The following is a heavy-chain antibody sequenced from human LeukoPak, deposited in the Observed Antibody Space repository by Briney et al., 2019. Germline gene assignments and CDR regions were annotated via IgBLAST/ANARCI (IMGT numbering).Heavy chain of an antibody. CDR3: ARSRYYYGSGSYQRPQYFGY. CDR2: INHSGST. J-gene: IGHJ4*02. CDR1: GGSISGYY. D-gene: IGHD3-10*01. V-gene: IGHV4-34*01. Sequence: SGTLSLTCTVSGGSISGYYWSWIRQPPGKGLEWIGEINHSGSTNYNPSLKSRVTISVDTSKNQFSLKLSSVTAADTAVYYCARSRYYYGSGSYQRPQYFGYWGQGTLVTVSS.